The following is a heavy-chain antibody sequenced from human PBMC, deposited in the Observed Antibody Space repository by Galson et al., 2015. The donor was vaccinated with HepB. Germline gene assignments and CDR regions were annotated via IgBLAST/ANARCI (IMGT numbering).Heavy chain of an antibody. CDR1: GFTFSSYS. Sequence: SLRLSCAASGFTFSSYSMNWVRQAPGKGLEWVSYISSSSSTIYYADSVKGRFTISRDNAKNSLYLQMNSLRAEDTAVYYCARGRSSGWRYFDLWGRGTLVTVSS. CDR3: ARGRSSGWRYFDL. V-gene: IGHV3-48*01. D-gene: IGHD6-19*01. J-gene: IGHJ2*01. CDR2: ISSSSSTI.